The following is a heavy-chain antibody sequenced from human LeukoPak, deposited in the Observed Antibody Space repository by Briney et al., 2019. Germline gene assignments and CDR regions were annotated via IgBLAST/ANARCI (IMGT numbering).Heavy chain of an antibody. CDR3: AREGVAARGSHYYGMDV. Sequence: PSETLSLTCAVYGGSFSGYYWSWIRQPPGKGLEWIGYIYYSGSAYYNPSLKSRVTISVDTSKNQFSLKLSSVTAADTAVYYCAREGVAARGSHYYGMDVWGQGTTVTVSS. V-gene: IGHV4-30-4*08. CDR2: IYYSGSA. CDR1: GGSFSGYY. D-gene: IGHD6-6*01. J-gene: IGHJ6*02.